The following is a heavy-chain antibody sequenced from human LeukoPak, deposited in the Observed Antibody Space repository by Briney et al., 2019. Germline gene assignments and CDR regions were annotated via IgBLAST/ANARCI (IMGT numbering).Heavy chain of an antibody. Sequence: GGSLRLSCAASGFAFSSYAMSCVRQAPGKGLEWVSSISASGDSTNYADSVKGRFSISRDNSKNTLYLKLNSLRAEDTAVYYCAKEALGGFSFDYWGQGTLVTVSS. D-gene: IGHD3-16*01. CDR2: ISASGDST. CDR3: AKEALGGFSFDY. CDR1: GFAFSSYA. V-gene: IGHV3-23*01. J-gene: IGHJ4*02.